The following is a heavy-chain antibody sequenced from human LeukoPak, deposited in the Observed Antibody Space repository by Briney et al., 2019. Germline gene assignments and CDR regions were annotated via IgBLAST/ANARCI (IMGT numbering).Heavy chain of an antibody. J-gene: IGHJ3*02. V-gene: IGHV3-66*01. CDR3: ARDRYSSSWFDI. D-gene: IGHD6-13*01. Sequence: GGSLRLSCAASGFTVSSNYMSWVRQAPGKGLEWVSVIYSGGSTYYADSVKGRFTISRDNSKNTLYLQMNSLRAEDTAVYYCARDRYSSSWFDIWGQGTKVTVSS. CDR1: GFTVSSNY. CDR2: IYSGGST.